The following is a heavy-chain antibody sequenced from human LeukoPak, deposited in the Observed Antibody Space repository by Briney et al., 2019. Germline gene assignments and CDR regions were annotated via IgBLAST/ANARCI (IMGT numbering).Heavy chain of an antibody. V-gene: IGHV3-23*01. Sequence: LGGSLRLSCAASGFTFSSYAMSWVRQAPGKGLEWVSAISGSGGSTYYADSVKGRFTISRDNSKNTLYLQMNSLRAEDTAVYYCAKLAGYCSSTSCAPTFDYWGQGTLVTVSS. D-gene: IGHD2-2*01. J-gene: IGHJ4*02. CDR3: AKLAGYCSSTSCAPTFDY. CDR1: GFTFSSYA. CDR2: ISGSGGST.